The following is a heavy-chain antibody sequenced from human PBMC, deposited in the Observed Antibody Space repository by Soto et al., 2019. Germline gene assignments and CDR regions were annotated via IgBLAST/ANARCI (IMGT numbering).Heavy chain of an antibody. CDR1: GFTFSSYW. Sequence: EVQLVESGGGLVQPGGSLRLSCAASGFTFSSYWMHWVRQAPGKGLVWVSQINSDGSSTSYADSVKGRFTISRDNAKNTLYLQMNSRRAEDTTVYYCARGHPDSYSSSWSYYYYYMDVWGKGTTVTVSS. D-gene: IGHD6-13*01. J-gene: IGHJ6*03. V-gene: IGHV3-74*01. CDR3: ARGHPDSYSSSWSYYYYYMDV. CDR2: INSDGSST.